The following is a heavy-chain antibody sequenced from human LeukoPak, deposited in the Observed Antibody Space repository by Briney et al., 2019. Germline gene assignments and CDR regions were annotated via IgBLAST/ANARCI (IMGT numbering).Heavy chain of an antibody. Sequence: VASVKVSCKASGYTFTSYAMHWVRQAPGQRLEWMGWINAGNGNTKYSLKFQGRVTITRDTSASTAYMELSSLRSEDTAVYYCARGLRGMTVTTIYYYYGMDVWGQGTTVTVSS. CDR1: GYTFTSYA. D-gene: IGHD4-17*01. J-gene: IGHJ6*02. CDR3: ARGLRGMTVTTIYYYYGMDV. V-gene: IGHV1-3*01. CDR2: INAGNGNT.